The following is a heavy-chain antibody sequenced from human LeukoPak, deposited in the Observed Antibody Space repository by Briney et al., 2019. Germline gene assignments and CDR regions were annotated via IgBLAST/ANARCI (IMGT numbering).Heavy chain of an antibody. CDR1: GFGFGSYA. Sequence: GGSLRLSCAASGFGFGSYAMTWVRQAPGKGLEWVSGFSGSGGYTYYTDSVKGRFTISRDNSKNTLYLQMNSLRGEDTAVCYCARMWDYGDYKDWGQGTLVTVS. J-gene: IGHJ4*02. V-gene: IGHV3-23*01. D-gene: IGHD4-17*01. CDR3: ARMWDYGDYKD. CDR2: FSGSGGYT.